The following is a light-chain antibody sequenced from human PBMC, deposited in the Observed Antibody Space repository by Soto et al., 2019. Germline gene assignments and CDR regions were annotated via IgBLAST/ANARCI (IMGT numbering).Light chain of an antibody. CDR1: QSVSSSY. V-gene: IGKV3-20*01. J-gene: IGKJ5*01. CDR3: QQYNNWPAIT. Sequence: EIVLTQSPGTLSLSPGERATLSFRASQSVSSSYLAWYQQKPGQAPRLLIYGASNRATGIPDRFSGFGSGTDFTLTISSLQSEDFAIYYCQQYNNWPAITFGQGTRLEIK. CDR2: GAS.